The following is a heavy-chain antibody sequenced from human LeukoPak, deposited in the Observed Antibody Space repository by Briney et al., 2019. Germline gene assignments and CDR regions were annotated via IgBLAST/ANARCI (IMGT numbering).Heavy chain of an antibody. CDR1: GGSISSYY. V-gene: IGHV4-59*01. CDR3: ARRDSSGWYRYFDL. CDR2: IYYSGST. J-gene: IGHJ2*01. D-gene: IGHD6-19*01. Sequence: SETLSLTCAVCGGSISSYYWSWIRQPPGKGLEWIGYIYYSGSTNYNPSLKSRVTISVDTSKNQFSLKLSSVTAADTAVYYCARRDSSGWYRYFDLWGRGTLVTVSS.